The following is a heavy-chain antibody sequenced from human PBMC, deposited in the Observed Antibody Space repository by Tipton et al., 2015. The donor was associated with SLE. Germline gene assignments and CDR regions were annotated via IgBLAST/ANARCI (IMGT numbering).Heavy chain of an antibody. V-gene: IGHV4-39*07. J-gene: IGHJ3*02. CDR3: AREGGYSSSSDAFDI. CDR1: GGSIGSSSYY. CDR2: IYYSGST. D-gene: IGHD6-6*01. Sequence: TLSLTCTVSGGSIGSSSYYWGWIRQPPGKGLEWIGSIYYSGSTYYNPSLKSRVTISVDTSKNQFSLKLSSVTAADTAVYYCAREGGYSSSSDAFDIWGQGTMVTVSS.